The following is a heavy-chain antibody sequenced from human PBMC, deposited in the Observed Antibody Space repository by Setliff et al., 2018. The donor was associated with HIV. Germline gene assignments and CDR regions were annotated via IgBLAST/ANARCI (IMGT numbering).Heavy chain of an antibody. J-gene: IGHJ6*03. V-gene: IGHV1-2*02. Sequence: GASVKVSCKASGYTFTGYYMYWVRQAPGRGLEWMGWINPNSGGTNYAQKFQGRVTMTRDTSISTAYMELSSLRSEDTAVYYCARAADSYDTTNYHFTYYYYMDVWGKGTTVTVSS. D-gene: IGHD3-22*01. CDR1: GYTFTGYY. CDR3: ARAADSYDTTNYHFTYYYYMDV. CDR2: INPNSGGT.